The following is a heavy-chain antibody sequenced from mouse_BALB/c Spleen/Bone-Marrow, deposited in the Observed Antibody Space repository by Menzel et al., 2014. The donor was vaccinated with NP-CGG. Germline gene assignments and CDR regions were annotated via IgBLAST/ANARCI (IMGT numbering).Heavy chain of an antibody. J-gene: IGHJ2*01. CDR2: VDPYYGAT. V-gene: IGHV1-39*01. CDR1: GYSFTGYN. Sequence: VQLQQSGPELEKPGASVKISCKASGYSFTGYNMNWVKRYNGQSLEWIGNVDPYYGATTYNQKFKGKATLTVDKSSSTAYMQLERLTSEDSAVYYCARSYNSFDFWGQGTPLTVSS. CDR3: ARSYNSFDF.